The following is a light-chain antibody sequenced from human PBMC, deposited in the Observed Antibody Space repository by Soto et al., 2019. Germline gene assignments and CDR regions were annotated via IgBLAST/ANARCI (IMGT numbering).Light chain of an antibody. CDR1: QSISSW. Sequence: DIQMTQSPSTLSASVGDRVTITCRASQSISSWLAWYQQKPGKDPKLLIYKASSLESGVPSRFSGSGSGTEFTLTISSLQPDDFATYYCQQYNSFSTFGQGTKVDI. CDR2: KAS. J-gene: IGKJ1*01. CDR3: QQYNSFST. V-gene: IGKV1-5*03.